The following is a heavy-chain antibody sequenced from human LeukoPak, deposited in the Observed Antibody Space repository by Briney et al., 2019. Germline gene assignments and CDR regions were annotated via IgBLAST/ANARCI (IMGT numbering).Heavy chain of an antibody. Sequence: GGSLRLSCAASGFRFRTSAMTWVRQAPGKGLEWVSGISGSGGTTYDADSVKGRFTISRDNSKNTLDLQMNSLRVEDTAVYHCAKVTMVGWYFDLWGRGTLVTVSS. V-gene: IGHV3-23*01. D-gene: IGHD2-15*01. CDR1: GFRFRTSA. J-gene: IGHJ2*01. CDR2: ISGSGGTT. CDR3: AKVTMVGWYFDL.